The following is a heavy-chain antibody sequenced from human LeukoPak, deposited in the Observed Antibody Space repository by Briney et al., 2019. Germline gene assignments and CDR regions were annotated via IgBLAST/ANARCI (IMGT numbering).Heavy chain of an antibody. V-gene: IGHV4-61*05. D-gene: IGHD3-16*01. J-gene: IGHJ4*02. CDR2: IYYSGST. Sequence: SETLSLTCTVSGGSISSSSYYWGWIRQPPGKGLEWIGYIYYSGSTNYNPSLKSRVTISVDTSKNQFSLKLSSVTAADTAVYYCAGVGSLRRGGLWGQGTLVTVSS. CDR3: AGVGSLRRGGL. CDR1: GGSISSSSYY.